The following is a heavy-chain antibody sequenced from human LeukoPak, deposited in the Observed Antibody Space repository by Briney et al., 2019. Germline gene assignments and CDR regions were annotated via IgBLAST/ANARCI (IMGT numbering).Heavy chain of an antibody. CDR3: ARGKHLQLGLYAFDI. CDR1: GGTFSSYA. Sequence: ASVKVSCKASGGTFSSYAISWVRQAPGQGLEWMGGIIPIFGTANYAQKFQGRVTITADESTSTAYMELSSLRSEDTAVYYCARGKHLQLGLYAFDIWGQGTMVTVSS. J-gene: IGHJ3*02. V-gene: IGHV1-69*13. CDR2: IIPIFGTA. D-gene: IGHD6-6*01.